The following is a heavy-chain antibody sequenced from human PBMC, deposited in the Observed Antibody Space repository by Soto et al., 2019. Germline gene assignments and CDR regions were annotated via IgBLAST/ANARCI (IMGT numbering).Heavy chain of an antibody. CDR1: GFTVSNNF. CDR3: ARDGNGQRGSPH. V-gene: IGHV3-53*02. CDR2: IYSGGSI. J-gene: IGHJ4*02. Sequence: VQLVESGGGLIQAGGSLRLSCAVSGFTVSNNFMMWVRQAPGKGLEWVSLIYSGGSISYADPVKGRFTISRDGSMNMQHLQMNSLTAEDTAVYYCARDGNGQRGSPHCGQGTLVTVSS. D-gene: IGHD3-16*01.